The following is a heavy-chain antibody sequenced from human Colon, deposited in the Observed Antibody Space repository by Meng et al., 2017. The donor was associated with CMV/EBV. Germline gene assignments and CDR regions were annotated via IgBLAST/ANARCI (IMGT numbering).Heavy chain of an antibody. CDR1: GGSINTYY. V-gene: IGHV4-59*12. D-gene: IGHD3-10*01. CDR2: IYNNGNT. CDR3: ARDRGGDGDYYFGMDV. J-gene: IGHJ6*02. Sequence: SETLSLTCTVSGGSINTYYWSWIRQPPGKGLEWIGYIYNNGNTNYNPSLKSRVTISADTSKNQFSLKLSSVTAADTAVYYCARDRGGDGDYYFGMDVWGQGTTVPSP.